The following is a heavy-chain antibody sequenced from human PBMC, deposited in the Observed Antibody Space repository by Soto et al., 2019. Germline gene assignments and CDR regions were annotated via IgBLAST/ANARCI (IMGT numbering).Heavy chain of an antibody. CDR2: INTDDTI. Sequence: GGSLRLSCADSGFTFSDYYMSWIRQAPGKGLEWVSYINTDDTIYYADSVKGRFTISRDNAKNSLYLQMNSLRGEDTALYYCARGFSGSYLGYWGQGTLVTVSS. CDR1: GFTFSDYY. J-gene: IGHJ4*02. V-gene: IGHV3-11*01. D-gene: IGHD3-10*01. CDR3: ARGFSGSYLGY.